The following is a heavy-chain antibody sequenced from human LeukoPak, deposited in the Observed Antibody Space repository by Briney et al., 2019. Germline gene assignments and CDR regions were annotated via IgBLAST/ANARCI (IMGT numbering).Heavy chain of an antibody. V-gene: IGHV3-30-3*01. Sequence: GGSLRLSCAASGFTFSSYSMHWVRQAPGKGLEWVALISYDGSNKYYADSVKGRFTVSRDNSKNTFLLQMNSLRTEDTAMYYCARAPESYGSGWYGLYWGQGTLVTVSS. CDR3: ARAPESYGSGWYGLY. J-gene: IGHJ4*02. CDR2: ISYDGSNK. CDR1: GFTFSSYS. D-gene: IGHD6-19*01.